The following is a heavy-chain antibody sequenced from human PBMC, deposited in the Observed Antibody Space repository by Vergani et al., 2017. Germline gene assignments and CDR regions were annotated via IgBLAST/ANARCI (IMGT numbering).Heavy chain of an antibody. CDR3: TRDGDSRLAVSPFDY. J-gene: IGHJ4*02. Sequence: EVQLVESGGGLVQPGRSLRLSCAASGFTFDDYAMHWVRQAPGKGLEWVSGISWNSGSIGYADSVKGRFTISRDNAKNSLYLQMNSLRAEDTALYYCTRDGDSRLAVSPFDYWGQGTLVTVSS. CDR1: GFTFDDYA. D-gene: IGHD6-19*01. V-gene: IGHV3-9*01. CDR2: ISWNSGSI.